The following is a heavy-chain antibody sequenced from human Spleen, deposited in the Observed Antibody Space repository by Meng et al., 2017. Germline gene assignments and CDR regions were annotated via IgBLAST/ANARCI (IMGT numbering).Heavy chain of an antibody. CDR3: ARDPIGRIVVVTAKGYFDL. D-gene: IGHD2-21*02. Sequence: GESLKISCATSGFAFSNCGMNWVRQAPGKGLEWVSTISSDGTNTHYADSVRGRFTISRDNSKNTLYLQMNSLRAEDTAVYYCARDPIGRIVVVTAKGYFDLWGRGTLVTVSS. J-gene: IGHJ2*01. CDR1: GFAFSNCG. CDR2: ISSDGTNT. V-gene: IGHV3-23*01.